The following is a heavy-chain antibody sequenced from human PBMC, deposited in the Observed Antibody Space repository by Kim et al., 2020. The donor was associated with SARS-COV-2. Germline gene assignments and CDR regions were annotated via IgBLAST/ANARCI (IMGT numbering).Heavy chain of an antibody. CDR3: ARGVWIQLWQQTYYYYYGMDV. V-gene: IGHV4-34*01. CDR1: GGSFSGYY. Sequence: SETLSLTCAVYGGSFSGYYWSWIRQPPGKGLEWIGEINHSGSTNYNPSLKSRVTISVDTSKNQFSLKLSSVTAADTAVYYCARGVWIQLWQQTYYYYYGMDVWGQGTTVTVSS. J-gene: IGHJ6*02. CDR2: INHSGST. D-gene: IGHD5-18*01.